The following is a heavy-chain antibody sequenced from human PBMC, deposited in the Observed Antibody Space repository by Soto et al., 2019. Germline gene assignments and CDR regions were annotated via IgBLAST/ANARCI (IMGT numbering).Heavy chain of an antibody. D-gene: IGHD3-10*01. CDR1: GGSISSSSYY. CDR2: IYYSGST. Sequence: PSETLSLTCTVSGGSISSSSYYWGWIRQPPGKGLEWIGSIYYSGSTYYNPSLKSRVTISVDTSKNQFSLKLSSVTAADTAVYYCASQYYYGSGSYKNWFDPWGQGTLVT. V-gene: IGHV4-39*01. J-gene: IGHJ5*02. CDR3: ASQYYYGSGSYKNWFDP.